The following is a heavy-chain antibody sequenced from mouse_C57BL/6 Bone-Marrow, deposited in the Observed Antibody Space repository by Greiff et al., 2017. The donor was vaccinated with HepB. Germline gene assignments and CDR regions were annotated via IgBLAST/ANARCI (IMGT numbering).Heavy chain of an antibody. CDR1: GYAFSSSW. J-gene: IGHJ2*01. V-gene: IGHV1-82*01. CDR3: ARRVTTEYYFDY. D-gene: IGHD1-1*01. CDR2: IYPGDGDT. Sequence: QVQLQQSGPELVKPGASVKISCKASGYAFSSSWMNWVKQRPGKGLEWIGRIYPGDGDTNYNGKFKGKATLTADKSSSTAYMQLSSLTSEDSAVYFCARRVTTEYYFDYWGQGTTLTVSS.